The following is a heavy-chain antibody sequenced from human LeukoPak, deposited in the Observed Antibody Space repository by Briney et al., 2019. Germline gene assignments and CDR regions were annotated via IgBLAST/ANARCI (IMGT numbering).Heavy chain of an antibody. D-gene: IGHD1-14*01. Sequence: GGSLRLSCAASGFTFSSYDMHWVRQAPGKGLEWVAVISYDGSNKYYADSVKGRFTISRDNSKNTLSLQMHSLRAEDTAVYYCTRLLPSSNHYFESWGQGTLVTVSS. J-gene: IGHJ4*02. CDR3: TRLLPSSNHYFES. V-gene: IGHV3-30*03. CDR2: ISYDGSNK. CDR1: GFTFSSYD.